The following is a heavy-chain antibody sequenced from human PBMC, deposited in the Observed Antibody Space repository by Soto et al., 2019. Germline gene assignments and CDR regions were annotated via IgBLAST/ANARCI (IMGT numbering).Heavy chain of an antibody. J-gene: IGHJ4*02. CDR2: IYYSGST. D-gene: IGHD2-15*01. V-gene: IGHV4-39*01. CDR1: GGSISSSSYY. Sequence: ETLSLTCTVSGGSISSSSYYWGWIRQPPGKGLEWIGSIYYSGSTYYNPSLKSRVTISVDTSKNQFSLKLSSVTAADTAVYYCARQVGVVVVVVAATYFDYWGQGTLVTVSS. CDR3: ARQVGVVVVVVAATYFDY.